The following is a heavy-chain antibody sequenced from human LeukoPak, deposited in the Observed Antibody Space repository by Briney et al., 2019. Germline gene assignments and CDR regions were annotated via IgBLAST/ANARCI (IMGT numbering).Heavy chain of an antibody. J-gene: IGHJ4*02. CDR1: GYTFTGYY. Sequence: EASVKVSCKASGYTFTGYYVHWVRQAPGQVLEWMGWINPNSGGTNYAQKFQGRVTMTRDTSISTAYMELSRLRSDDTAVYYCARDGSYDFWSGYYCDYWGQGTLVTVSS. D-gene: IGHD3-3*01. CDR3: ARDGSYDFWSGYYCDY. V-gene: IGHV1-2*02. CDR2: INPNSGGT.